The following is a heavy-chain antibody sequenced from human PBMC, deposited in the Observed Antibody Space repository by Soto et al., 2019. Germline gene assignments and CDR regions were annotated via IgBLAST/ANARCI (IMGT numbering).Heavy chain of an antibody. V-gene: IGHV1-18*01. J-gene: IGHJ4*02. CDR3: ARTTAYETSGYYYHTY. CDR1: GYTFSSYG. D-gene: IGHD3-22*01. CDR2: ISGYNGNT. Sequence: ASVKVSCKASGYTFSSYGISWVRQAPGQGLEWMGWISGYNGNTKYAQKLQGRVTVTTDTSTSTAYMELRSLISDDTAVYYCARTTAYETSGYYYHTYWGQGTQVTVSS.